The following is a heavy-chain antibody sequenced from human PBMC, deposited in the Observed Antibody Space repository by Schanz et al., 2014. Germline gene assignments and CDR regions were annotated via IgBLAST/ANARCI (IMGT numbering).Heavy chain of an antibody. CDR2: FMPFLGIT. Sequence: QVQLVQSGAEVKKPGSSVKVSCKATGDTFDNFGISWVRQAPGQGPEWIGRFMPFLGITNLAQKFQDRVTMTADKATSTAYMELSGLRSKDTAIYYCAKIWKAHHLTGRPGWSDGMDVWGQGTTV. J-gene: IGHJ6*02. CDR1: GDTFDNFG. CDR3: AKIWKAHHLTGRPGWSDGMDV. V-gene: IGHV1-69*04. D-gene: IGHD3-3*01.